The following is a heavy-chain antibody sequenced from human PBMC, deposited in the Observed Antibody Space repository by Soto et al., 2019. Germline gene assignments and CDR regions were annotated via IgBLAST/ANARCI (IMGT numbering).Heavy chain of an antibody. CDR3: AKDGFRFLEWFPRFDP. CDR1: RFTFSSYG. J-gene: IGHJ5*02. CDR2: ISYDGSNK. Sequence: GGSLRLSCAASRFTFSSYGRHWVRQAPGKGLEWVAVISYDGSNKYYADSVKGRFTISRDNSKNTLYLQMNSLRAEDTAVYYCAKDGFRFLEWFPRFDPWGQGTLVPVSS. V-gene: IGHV3-30*18. D-gene: IGHD3-3*01.